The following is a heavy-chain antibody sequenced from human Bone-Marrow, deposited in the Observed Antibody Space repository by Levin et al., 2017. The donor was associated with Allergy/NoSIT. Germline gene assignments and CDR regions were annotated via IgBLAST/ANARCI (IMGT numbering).Heavy chain of an antibody. J-gene: IGHJ5*02. CDR1: GFSLSSYT. D-gene: IGHD3-3*01. CDR2: ISGSSSYI. V-gene: IGHV3-21*06. Sequence: GGSLRLSCLASGFSLSSYTMNWVRQAPGKGLEWVASISGSSSYIFYADSVNGRFTVSRDNAKNSVYLQMSSLRADDTAVYFCGRDQDYGFLSGLGWFDPWGQGTQVTVSS. CDR3: GRDQDYGFLSGLGWFDP.